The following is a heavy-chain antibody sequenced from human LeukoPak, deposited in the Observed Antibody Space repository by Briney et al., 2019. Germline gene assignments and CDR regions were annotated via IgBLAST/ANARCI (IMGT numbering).Heavy chain of an antibody. CDR1: GFTFSSYS. Sequence: GGSLRLSCAASGFTFSSYSMNWVRQAPGKGLEWVSSISSSSSYIYYADSVKGRFTISRDNSKNTLYLQMNGLRAEDTAVYYCANDGSAAAGRPYYFGYWGQGTLVTVSS. CDR3: ANDGSAAAGRPYYFGY. CDR2: ISSSSSYI. V-gene: IGHV3-21*04. J-gene: IGHJ4*02. D-gene: IGHD6-13*01.